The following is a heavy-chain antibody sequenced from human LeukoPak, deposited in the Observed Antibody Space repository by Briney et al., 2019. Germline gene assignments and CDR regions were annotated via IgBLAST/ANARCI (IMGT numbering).Heavy chain of an antibody. D-gene: IGHD4-11*01. J-gene: IGHJ4*02. CDR2: FYYSGST. CDR3: ARARLTTRGVFDY. V-gene: IGHV4-59*01. CDR1: GGSISSYY. Sequence: SETLSLTCTVSGGSISSYYWSWIRQPPGKGLEWIGYFYYSGSTNYNPSLESRVTIPVDTSKNQFSLKLSSVTAADTAVYYCARARLTTRGVFDYWGQGTPVTVSS.